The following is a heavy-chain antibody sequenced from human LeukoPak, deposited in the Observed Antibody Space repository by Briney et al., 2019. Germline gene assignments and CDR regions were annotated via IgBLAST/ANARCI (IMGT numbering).Heavy chain of an antibody. J-gene: IGHJ4*02. CDR3: ARDKQQLLNDY. CDR2: IAYDGRNR. CDR1: GFTFSSFA. V-gene: IGHV3-30*03. Sequence: GRSLRLSCAASGFTFSSFAMHWVRQAPGKGLEWVALIAYDGRNRYYADSVKGRFTISRDNSKDTLYLQMSSLRADDTAVYYCARDKQQLLNDYWGQGTLVTVSS. D-gene: IGHD6-13*01.